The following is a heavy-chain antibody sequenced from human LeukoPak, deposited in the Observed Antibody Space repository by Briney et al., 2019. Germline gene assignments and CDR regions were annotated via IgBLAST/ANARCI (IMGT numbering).Heavy chain of an antibody. D-gene: IGHD2-2*01. CDR2: YSGGST. V-gene: IGHV3-53*01. CDR1: GFTVSTYY. Sequence: PGGSLRLSCAASGFTVSTYYMTWSARLQGRGWSASQLYSGGSTYYADSVKGRFTVSRDNSKNTLYLQMNSLRAEDTAMYYCARGLGYCTSTTCLLPFDYWGQGTLVTVSS. CDR3: ARGLGYCTSTTCLLPFDY. J-gene: IGHJ4*02.